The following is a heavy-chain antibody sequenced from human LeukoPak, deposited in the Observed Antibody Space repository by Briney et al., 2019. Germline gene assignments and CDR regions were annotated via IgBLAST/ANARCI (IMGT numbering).Heavy chain of an antibody. D-gene: IGHD4-17*01. J-gene: IGHJ3*02. V-gene: IGHV1-18*01. CDR3: ARSGGWAYGDYDGFIAFDI. Sequence: GAPVRVSCSPSVSTFTNHGVSWVRHAPGQGLEWRGWISTYNGNTNDAQKLQGRVTMTTDISTSTAYMELRSLISDDTAVYYCARSGGWAYGDYDGFIAFDIWGQGTMVTVSS. CDR2: ISTYNGNT. CDR1: VSTFTNHG.